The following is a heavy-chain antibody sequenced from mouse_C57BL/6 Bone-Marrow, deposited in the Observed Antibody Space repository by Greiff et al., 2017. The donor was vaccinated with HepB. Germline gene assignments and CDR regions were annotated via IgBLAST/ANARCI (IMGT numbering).Heavy chain of an antibody. CDR1: GYTFTSYW. CDR3: AMAYYGSREVDY. Sequence: VQLQQSGAELATPGASVKLSCKASGYTFTSYWMHWVKQRPGQGLEWIGYINPSSGYTKYNQKFKDKATLTADKSSSTAYMQLSSLTYEDSAVYYCAMAYYGSREVDYWGQGTTLTVSS. J-gene: IGHJ2*01. D-gene: IGHD1-1*01. CDR2: INPSSGYT. V-gene: IGHV1-7*01.